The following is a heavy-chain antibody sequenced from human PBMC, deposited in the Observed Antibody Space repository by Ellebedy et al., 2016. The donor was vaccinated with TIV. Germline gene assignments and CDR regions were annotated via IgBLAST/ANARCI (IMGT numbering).Heavy chain of an antibody. D-gene: IGHD4-17*01. CDR1: GGSVSSSSYF. J-gene: IGHJ4*02. CDR2: IYYSGST. Sequence: SETLSLXCTVSGGSVSSSSYFWGWIRQPPGKGLEWIGIIYYSGSTYYNPSLNSRATISLDTSKNQFSPTLSSVTAADAAVYYCARPLRSTVTTSIYFDSWGQGALVTVSS. V-gene: IGHV4-39*01. CDR3: ARPLRSTVTTSIYFDS.